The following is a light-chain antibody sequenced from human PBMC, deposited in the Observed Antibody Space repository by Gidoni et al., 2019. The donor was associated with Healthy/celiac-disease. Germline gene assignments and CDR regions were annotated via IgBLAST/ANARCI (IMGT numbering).Light chain of an antibody. J-gene: IGKJ4*01. Sequence: DHQTKQSPSSLSASVGDRVTITCRASQSISSYLNWYQQKPGKAPKLLIYAASSLQSGVPSRFSGSGSGTDFTLTISSLQPEDFATYYCQQSYSTPLTFGRGTKVEIK. CDR3: QQSYSTPLT. CDR2: AAS. CDR1: QSISSY. V-gene: IGKV1-39*01.